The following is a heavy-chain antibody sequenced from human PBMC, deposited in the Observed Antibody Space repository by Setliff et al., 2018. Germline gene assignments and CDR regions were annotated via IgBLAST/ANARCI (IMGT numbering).Heavy chain of an antibody. J-gene: IGHJ5*02. D-gene: IGHD3-16*01. Sequence: GGSLRLSCAASGFTFSSYAMSWVRQAPGKGLEWVSAISGSGGSTYYADSVKGRFTISRDNSKNTLYLQMNSLRAEDTAVYYCARGFTAQPAMLRGNWFDPWGRGTLVTVS. CDR3: ARGFTAQPAMLRGNWFDP. CDR2: ISGSGGST. CDR1: GFTFSSYA. V-gene: IGHV3-23*01.